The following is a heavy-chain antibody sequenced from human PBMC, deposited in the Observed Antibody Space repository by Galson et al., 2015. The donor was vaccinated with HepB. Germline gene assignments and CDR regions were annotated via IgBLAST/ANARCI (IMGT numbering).Heavy chain of an antibody. CDR1: GFTFSDYW. V-gene: IGHV3-74*01. CDR3: VRDNGGDY. J-gene: IGHJ4*02. Sequence: SLRLSCAASGFTFSDYWMHWVRQAPGKGLVWVSGISSDGSSANSADSVKGRFTVFRDNAKNAVYLQMHSLTAEDTAVYYCVRDNGGDYWGQGTLVTVSS. D-gene: IGHD2-8*01. CDR2: ISSDGSSA.